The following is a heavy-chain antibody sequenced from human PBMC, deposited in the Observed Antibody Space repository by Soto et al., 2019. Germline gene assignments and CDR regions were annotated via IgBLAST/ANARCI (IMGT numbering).Heavy chain of an antibody. J-gene: IGHJ4*02. CDR2: IYYSGST. CDR3: ARGGGAAAMTIDY. CDR1: GGSISSGDYY. V-gene: IGHV4-31*03. D-gene: IGHD6-13*01. Sequence: SETLSLTCTVSGGSISSGDYYWSWIRQHPGKGLEWIGYIYYSGSTYYNSSLKSRVTISVDTSKNQFSLKLSSVTAADTAVYYCARGGGAAAMTIDYWGQGTLVTVSS.